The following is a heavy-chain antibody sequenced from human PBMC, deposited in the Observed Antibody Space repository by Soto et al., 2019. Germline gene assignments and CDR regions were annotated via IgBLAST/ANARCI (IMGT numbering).Heavy chain of an antibody. CDR3: AKHVGHYYYFFGMDV. CDR1: GFTLGTYA. Sequence: GGSLRLSCGLSGFTLGTYAMSWVRQAPGKGLEWVSGISASGGTTSYVDSVKGRFTISRDNSKNTLYLQVSSLRAEDTAVYYCAKHVGHYYYFFGMDVWGRGTTVTSP. V-gene: IGHV3-23*01. J-gene: IGHJ6*02. CDR2: ISASGGTT. D-gene: IGHD3-10*01.